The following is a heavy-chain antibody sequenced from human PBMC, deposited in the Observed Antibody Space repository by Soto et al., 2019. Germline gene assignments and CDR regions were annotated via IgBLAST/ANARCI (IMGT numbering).Heavy chain of an antibody. Sequence: GGSLRLSCAASGFTFSSYWMSWVRQAPGKGLEWVANIKQDGSEKYYVDSVKGRFTISRDNAKNSLYLQMNSLRAEDTAVYYCASRGTTGEFDYWGQGTLVTVSA. CDR3: ASRGTTGEFDY. V-gene: IGHV3-7*01. CDR1: GFTFSSYW. D-gene: IGHD1-7*01. CDR2: IKQDGSEK. J-gene: IGHJ4*02.